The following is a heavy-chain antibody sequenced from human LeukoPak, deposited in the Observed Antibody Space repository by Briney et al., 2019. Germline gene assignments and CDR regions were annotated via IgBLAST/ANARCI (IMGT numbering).Heavy chain of an antibody. V-gene: IGHV3-43D*04. Sequence: GGSLRLSCAASGFTFDDYAMHWVRQAPGKGLEWVSLISWDGGSTYYADSVKGRFTISRDNSKNSLYLQMNSLRAEDTALYYCAKDILGSYQSYGMDVGGKGTTVTVSS. CDR1: GFTFDDYA. J-gene: IGHJ6*04. CDR3: AKDILGSYQSYGMDV. D-gene: IGHD2-15*01. CDR2: ISWDGGST.